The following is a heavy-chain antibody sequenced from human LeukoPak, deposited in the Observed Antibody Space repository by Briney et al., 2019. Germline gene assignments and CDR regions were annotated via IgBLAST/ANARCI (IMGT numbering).Heavy chain of an antibody. J-gene: IGHJ4*02. D-gene: IGHD3-22*01. Sequence: SVKVSCKASGGTFSSYAISWGRQAPGQGLEWMGGTIPIFGTANYAQKFQGRVTITTDESTSTAYMELSSLRSEDTAVYYCARGGQYYYDSSGYLDYWGQGTLVTVSS. CDR1: GGTFSSYA. CDR3: ARGGQYYYDSSGYLDY. CDR2: TIPIFGTA. V-gene: IGHV1-69*05.